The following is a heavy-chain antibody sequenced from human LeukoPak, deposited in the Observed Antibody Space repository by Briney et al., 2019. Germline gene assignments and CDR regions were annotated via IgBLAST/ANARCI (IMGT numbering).Heavy chain of an antibody. J-gene: IGHJ6*03. CDR3: ASSCITIFVVVMPECPYMDV. V-gene: IGHV4-39*01. CDR1: GDSISSSNSY. CDR2: LYYSGSS. Sequence: SETLSLTCTVSGDSISSSNSYRGWIRQPPGKGLEWIGSLYYSGSSFYNPSLKSRVTISGDTSKNQFSLELSSVTAGDSAVFLCASSCITIFVVVMPECPYMDVWGKGNTVTVS. D-gene: IGHD3-3*01.